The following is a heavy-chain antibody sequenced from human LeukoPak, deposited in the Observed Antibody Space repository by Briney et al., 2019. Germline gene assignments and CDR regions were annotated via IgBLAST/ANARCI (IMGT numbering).Heavy chain of an antibody. J-gene: IGHJ4*02. D-gene: IGHD6-19*01. V-gene: IGHV4-38-2*01. CDR1: GYSISSGYY. CDR2: IYHSGST. CDR3: ASGWIDRIAVAGVFDY. Sequence: SETLSLTCAVSGYSISSGYYWGWIRQPPGKGLEWIGSIYHSGSTYYNPSLKSRVTISVDTSKNQFSLKLSSVTAADTAVYYCASGWIDRIAVAGVFDYWGQGTLVTVSS.